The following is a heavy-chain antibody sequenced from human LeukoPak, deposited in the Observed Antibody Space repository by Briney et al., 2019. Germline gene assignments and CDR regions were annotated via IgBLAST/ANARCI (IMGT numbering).Heavy chain of an antibody. V-gene: IGHV1-46*01. CDR1: GYTFTSYY. Sequence: ASVKVSCKASGYTFTSYYMHWVRQAPGQGLEWMGIINPSGGSTSYAQKFQGRVTKTRDMSTSTVYMELSSLRSEDTAVYYCARERDIVVVPAAPTPLLYWGQGTLVTVSS. CDR3: ARERDIVVVPAAPTPLLY. J-gene: IGHJ4*02. CDR2: INPSGGST. D-gene: IGHD2-2*01.